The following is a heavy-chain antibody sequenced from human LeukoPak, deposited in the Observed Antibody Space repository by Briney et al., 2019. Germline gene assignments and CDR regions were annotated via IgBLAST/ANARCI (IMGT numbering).Heavy chain of an antibody. CDR3: ARWPYRSGADCSRDY. CDR2: IYYSGNT. V-gene: IGHV4-59*01. Sequence: PSETLSLTCTVAGGSIRSYYWSWIRQPPGKGLEWIGYIYYSGNTYYNPSLKSRVTISVDTSKNQFSLKLSSVTAADTAVYYCARWPYRSGADCSRDYWGQGILVTVSS. CDR1: GGSIRSYY. J-gene: IGHJ4*02. D-gene: IGHD2-15*01.